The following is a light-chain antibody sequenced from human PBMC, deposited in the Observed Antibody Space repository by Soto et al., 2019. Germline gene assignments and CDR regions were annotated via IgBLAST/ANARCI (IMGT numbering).Light chain of an antibody. J-gene: IGLJ2*01. V-gene: IGLV4-69*01. CDR2: LNSDGSH. Sequence: QLVLTQSPSASASLGASVKLTCTLSSGHSSYAIAWHQQQPEKGPRYLMKLNSDGSHNKGDGIPDRFSRSSSGAERYLTISSLQSEDEADYYCQTWGTGIQVFGGGTKLTVL. CDR1: SGHSSYA. CDR3: QTWGTGIQV.